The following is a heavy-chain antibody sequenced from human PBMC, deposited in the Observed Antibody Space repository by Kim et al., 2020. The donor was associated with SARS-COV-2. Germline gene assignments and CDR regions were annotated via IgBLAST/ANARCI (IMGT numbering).Heavy chain of an antibody. CDR1: GFTFSSYS. V-gene: IGHV3-21*01. CDR2: ISSSSYI. D-gene: IGHD3-22*01. J-gene: IGHJ6*02. CDR3: ARDFLDDSSGYYLYYYYYGMDV. Sequence: GGSLRLSCAASGFTFSSYSMNWVRQAPGKGLEWVSSISSSSYIYYADSVKGRFTISRDNAKNSLYLQMNSLRAEDTAVYYCARDFLDDSSGYYLYYYYYGMDVWGQGTTVTVSS.